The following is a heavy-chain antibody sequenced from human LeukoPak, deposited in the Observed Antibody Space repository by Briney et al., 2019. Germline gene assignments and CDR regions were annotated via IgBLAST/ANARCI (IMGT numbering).Heavy chain of an antibody. Sequence: AASVKVSSKASGGTFSSYAISWVRQAPGQGLEWMGGIIPIFGTANYAQKFQGRVTITADESTSTAYMELSSLRSEDTAVYYCASSYYDSSGYYYDWFDPWGQGTLVTVSS. CDR3: ASSYYDSSGYYYDWFDP. J-gene: IGHJ5*02. CDR1: GGTFSSYA. D-gene: IGHD3-22*01. CDR2: IIPIFGTA. V-gene: IGHV1-69*01.